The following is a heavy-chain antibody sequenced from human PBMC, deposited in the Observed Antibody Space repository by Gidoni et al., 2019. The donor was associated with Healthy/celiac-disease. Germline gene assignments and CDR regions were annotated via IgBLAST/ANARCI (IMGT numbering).Heavy chain of an antibody. V-gene: IGHV3-23*01. CDR3: AKEGGGGIAAAGGYYYYYYMDV. CDR1: GFTFSSYA. J-gene: IGHJ6*03. D-gene: IGHD6-13*01. CDR2: ICGRGGST. Sequence: EVQLLESGGGLVQPGGSLRLSCAASGFTFSSYAISWVRQAPGKGLEWVSAICGRGGSTYYADSVKGRFTISRDNSKNTLYLQMNSLRAEDTAVYYCAKEGGGGIAAAGGYYYYYYMDVWGKGTTVTVSS.